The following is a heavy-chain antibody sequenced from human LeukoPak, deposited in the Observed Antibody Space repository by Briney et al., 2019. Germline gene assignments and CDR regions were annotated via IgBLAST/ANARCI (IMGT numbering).Heavy chain of an antibody. Sequence: GKSLRLSCVVSDFSFNRYLMHWVRQAPGKGLEWVSAISGSGGSTYHADSVKGRFTISRDNSKNTLYLQMNSLRAEDTAVYYCAKVHRTEQWRDYWGQGTLVTVSS. J-gene: IGHJ4*02. V-gene: IGHV3-23*01. D-gene: IGHD6-19*01. CDR2: ISGSGGST. CDR3: AKVHRTEQWRDY. CDR1: DFSFNRYL.